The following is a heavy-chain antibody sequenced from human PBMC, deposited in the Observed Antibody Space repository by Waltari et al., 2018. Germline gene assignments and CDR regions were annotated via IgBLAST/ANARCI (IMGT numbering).Heavy chain of an antibody. CDR1: GFTFSTYW. D-gene: IGHD2-15*01. CDR2: ITSDGIRT. V-gene: IGHV3-74*01. J-gene: IGHJ6*02. CDR3: ASHRPGGYGMDV. Sequence: VQLVESGGGLVQPGGSLRLSCEASGFTFSTYWMCWVRQVPGKGLVWGSSITSDGIRTRYADSVKGRFTISRDNAKNTLYLQTNSLRAEDTAVYYCASHRPGGYGMDVWGHGTTVTVSS.